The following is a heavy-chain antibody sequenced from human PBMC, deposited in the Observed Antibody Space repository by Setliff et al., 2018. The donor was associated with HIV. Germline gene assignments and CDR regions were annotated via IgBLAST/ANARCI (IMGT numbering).Heavy chain of an antibody. CDR3: ARLRAAGTVHYFDP. J-gene: IGHJ5*02. Sequence: SETLSLTCAVSGYSISSGYYWGWIRQPPGKGLEWIGSIYHSGSTYYNPSLKSRVTISVFTSSQQLSLTLTSVTPADTAVYYCARLRAAGTVHYFDPWGQGTQVTVSS. CDR2: IYHSGST. V-gene: IGHV4-38-2*01. D-gene: IGHD6-13*01. CDR1: GYSISSGYY.